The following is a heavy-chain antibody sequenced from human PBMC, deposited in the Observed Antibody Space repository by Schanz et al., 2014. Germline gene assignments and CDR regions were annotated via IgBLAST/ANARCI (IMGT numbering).Heavy chain of an antibody. CDR1: GGTLSNYG. CDR2: IIHIFGTA. Sequence: CRTPGGTLSNYGINWVRQAPGQGLEWMGRIIHIFGTANYAQKFRGRVTITADESTSTAYIELRSLRYEEPHMDYRARDALPAADMGAGHWGEGNLDT. J-gene: IGHJ4*02. CDR3: ARDALPAADMGAGH. D-gene: IGHD6-13*01. V-gene: IGHV1-69*15.